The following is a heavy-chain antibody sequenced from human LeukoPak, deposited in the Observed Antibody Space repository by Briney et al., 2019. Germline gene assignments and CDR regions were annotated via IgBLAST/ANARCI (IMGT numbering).Heavy chain of an antibody. J-gene: IGHJ5*02. CDR1: GFTFSSYA. Sequence: GGSLRLSCAASGFTFSSYAMSWVRQAPGKGLEWVSYISSSGSTIYYADSVKGRFTISRDNAKNTLYLQMNSLRAEDTAVYYCAKSGYSSSWSNAAVYNWFDPWGQGTLVTVSS. D-gene: IGHD6-13*01. CDR2: ISSSGSTI. CDR3: AKSGYSSSWSNAAVYNWFDP. V-gene: IGHV3-48*04.